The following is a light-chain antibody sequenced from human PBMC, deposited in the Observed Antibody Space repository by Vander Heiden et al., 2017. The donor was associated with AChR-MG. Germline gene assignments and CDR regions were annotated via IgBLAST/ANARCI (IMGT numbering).Light chain of an antibody. CDR1: SSDVGGYNS. CDR2: DVS. V-gene: IGLV2-14*03. Sequence: QSALTQPASVSGSPGQSITISCTGSSSDVGGYNSVPWYQHHPGKTPKLIIYDVSNRPSGVSDRFSGSKSGNTASLTFSGLQAEDEAIYYCSSYTTSSVVVFGGGTKLTVL. CDR3: SSYTTSSVVV. J-gene: IGLJ3*02.